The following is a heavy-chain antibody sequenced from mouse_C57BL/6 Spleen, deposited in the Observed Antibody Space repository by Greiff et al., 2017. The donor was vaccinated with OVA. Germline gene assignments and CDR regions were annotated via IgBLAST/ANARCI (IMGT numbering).Heavy chain of an antibody. D-gene: IGHD1-1*01. Sequence: VQLQQPGAELVMPGASVKLSCKASGYTFTSYWMHWVKQRPGQGLEWIGEIDPSDSYTNYNQKFKGKSTLTVDKSSSTAYMQLSSLTSEDSAVYYCARKGDHYYGSSLDYWGQGTTLTVSS. CDR1: GYTFTSYW. CDR2: IDPSDSYT. J-gene: IGHJ2*01. V-gene: IGHV1-69*01. CDR3: ARKGDHYYGSSLDY.